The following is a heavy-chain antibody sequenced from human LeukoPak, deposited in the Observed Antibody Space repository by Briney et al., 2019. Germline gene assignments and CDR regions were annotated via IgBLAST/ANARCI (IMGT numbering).Heavy chain of an antibody. D-gene: IGHD7-27*01. CDR3: VGWGSGNY. CDR1: GFRFSDYW. Sequence: PGGSLRLSCAASGFRFSDYWMNWIRQAPGKGLEWVANTNQDGSQKYYVDSVKGRFTISRDNAEKIFYLQIDSLRVEDTAVYYCVGWGSGNYWGQGTLVTVSS. CDR2: TNQDGSQK. V-gene: IGHV3-7*03. J-gene: IGHJ4*02.